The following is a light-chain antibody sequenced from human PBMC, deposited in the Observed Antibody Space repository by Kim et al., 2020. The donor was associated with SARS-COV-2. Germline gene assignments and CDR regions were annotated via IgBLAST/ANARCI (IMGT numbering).Light chain of an antibody. V-gene: IGLV3-21*04. Sequence: SYELTQPPSVSVAPGKTARITCGGNNIGGKSVHWYQQKPGQAPVLVIYYDSGRPSGTPERLSGSNSGNTATLTPSSVEAGDEADYYCQVWDRSSDHLVFG. J-gene: IGLJ3*02. CDR3: QVWDRSSDHLV. CDR1: NIGGKS. CDR2: YDS.